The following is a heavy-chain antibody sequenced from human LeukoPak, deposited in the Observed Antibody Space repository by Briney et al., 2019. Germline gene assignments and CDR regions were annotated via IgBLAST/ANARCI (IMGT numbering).Heavy chain of an antibody. V-gene: IGHV3-30*18. CDR2: ISYDGSNK. D-gene: IGHD3-10*01. J-gene: IGHJ5*02. Sequence: GGSLRLSCAASGFTFSSYGMHWVRRAPGKGLEWVAVISYDGSNKYYADSVKGRFTISRDNSKDTLYLQMNSLRAEDTAVYYCAKSELSGITMVRGVYHWGQGTLVTVSS. CDR1: GFTFSSYG. CDR3: AKSELSGITMVRGVYH.